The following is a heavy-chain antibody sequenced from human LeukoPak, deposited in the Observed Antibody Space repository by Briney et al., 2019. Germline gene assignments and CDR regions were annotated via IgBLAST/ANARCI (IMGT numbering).Heavy chain of an antibody. Sequence: GGSLRLSCAASGFIFSNYAMTWVRQAPGKGLEWVSSISSSDNTYYADSVKGRFTISRDISKNTLFLQMNSLRADDTAVYYCAKAGTTTNMLFDYWGQGTLVNVSS. CDR3: AKAGTTTNMLFDY. CDR2: ISSSDNT. J-gene: IGHJ4*02. CDR1: GFIFSNYA. V-gene: IGHV3-23*01. D-gene: IGHD3-16*01.